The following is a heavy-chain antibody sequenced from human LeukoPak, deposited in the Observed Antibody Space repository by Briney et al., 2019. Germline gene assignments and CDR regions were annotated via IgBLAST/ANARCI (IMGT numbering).Heavy chain of an antibody. Sequence: SETLSLTCAVSGGSISSSNWWSWVRQPPGKGLEWIGEIYHSGSTNYNSSLKSRVTISVDKSKNQFSLKLSSVTAADTAVYYCARGRYYYDSSGYYRGYYFDYWGQGTLVTVSS. V-gene: IGHV4-4*02. CDR2: IYHSGST. D-gene: IGHD3-22*01. CDR1: GGSISSSNW. J-gene: IGHJ4*02. CDR3: ARGRYYYDSSGYYRGYYFDY.